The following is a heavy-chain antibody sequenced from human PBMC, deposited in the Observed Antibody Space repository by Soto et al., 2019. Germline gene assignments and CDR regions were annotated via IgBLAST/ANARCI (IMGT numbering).Heavy chain of an antibody. V-gene: IGHV3-30*18. CDR3: AKDGHVVVAATPLDY. CDR1: GFTFSSYG. J-gene: IGHJ4*02. Sequence: GGSLRLSCAASGFTFSSYGMHWVRQAPGKGLEWVAVISYDGSNKYYADSVKGRFTISRDNSKNTLYLQMNSLRAEDTAVYYCAKDGHVVVAATPLDYWGQGTLVTVSS. CDR2: ISYDGSNK. D-gene: IGHD2-15*01.